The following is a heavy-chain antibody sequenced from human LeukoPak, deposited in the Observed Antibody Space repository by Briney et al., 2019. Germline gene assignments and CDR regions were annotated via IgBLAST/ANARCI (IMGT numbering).Heavy chain of an antibody. D-gene: IGHD3-22*01. V-gene: IGHV4-34*01. CDR2: INHSGST. CDR1: GGSFSGYY. Sequence: SETLSLTCAVYGGSFSGYYWSWIRQPPGKGLEWIGEINHSGSTNYNPSLKSRVTISVDTSKNQFSLKLSSVTAADTAVYYCARVMYYYDSSGKTSDAFDIWGQGTMVTVSS. J-gene: IGHJ3*02. CDR3: ARVMYYYDSSGKTSDAFDI.